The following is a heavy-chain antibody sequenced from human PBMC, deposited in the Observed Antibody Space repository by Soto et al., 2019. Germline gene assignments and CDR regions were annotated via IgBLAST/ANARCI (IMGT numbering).Heavy chain of an antibody. Sequence: PSETLSLTCSVSGGSIGSSSYYFGWIRQPPGKGLEWIGSLYYTGTTYYNSPLKSRVTISADKSQNQFSLRLSSVTAADTAAYYCGAYCSTTSCYDWFDPWGQGTLVTVSS. J-gene: IGHJ5*02. D-gene: IGHD2-2*01. V-gene: IGHV4-39*01. CDR3: GAYCSTTSCYDWFDP. CDR1: GGSIGSSSYY. CDR2: LYYTGTT.